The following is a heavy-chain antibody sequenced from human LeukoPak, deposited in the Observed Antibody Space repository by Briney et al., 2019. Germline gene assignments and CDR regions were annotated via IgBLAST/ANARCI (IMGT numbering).Heavy chain of an antibody. Sequence: GRSLRLSCAASGFTFSSYGMHWVRQAPGKGLEWVAVIWYDGSNKYYVDSVKGRFTISRDNSKNTLYLQMNSLRAEDTAVYYCARDGGVPAAENWFDPWGQGTLVTVSS. V-gene: IGHV3-33*01. D-gene: IGHD2-2*01. J-gene: IGHJ5*02. CDR2: IWYDGSNK. CDR1: GFTFSSYG. CDR3: ARDGGVPAAENWFDP.